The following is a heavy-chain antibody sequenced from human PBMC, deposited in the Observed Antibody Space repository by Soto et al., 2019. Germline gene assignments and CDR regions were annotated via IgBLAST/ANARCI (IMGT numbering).Heavy chain of an antibody. CDR1: GYTFTGYY. J-gene: IGHJ4*02. CDR3: ARVVAAAGTDHFDY. V-gene: IGHV1-2*04. Sequence: QVQLVQSGAEVKKPGASVKVSCKASGYTFTGYYMHWVRQAPGQGLEWMGWINPNSGGTNYAQQFQGWVTRTRDTSISTAYMELSRLRSDDTAVYYGARVVAAAGTDHFDYWGQGTLVTVSS. CDR2: INPNSGGT. D-gene: IGHD6-13*01.